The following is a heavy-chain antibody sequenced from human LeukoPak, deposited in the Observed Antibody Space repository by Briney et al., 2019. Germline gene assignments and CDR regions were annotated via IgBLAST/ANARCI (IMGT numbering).Heavy chain of an antibody. V-gene: IGHV4-4*02. CDR1: GGSISSSNW. D-gene: IGHD2-15*01. CDR2: IYHSGST. J-gene: IGHJ5*02. Sequence: SETLSLTCAVSGGSISSSNWWSWVRRPPGKGLEWIGEIYHSGSTNYDPSLKSRVTISVDKSKNQFSLKLSSVTAADTAVYYCARARVAATHWFDPWGQGTLVTVSS. CDR3: ARARVAATHWFDP.